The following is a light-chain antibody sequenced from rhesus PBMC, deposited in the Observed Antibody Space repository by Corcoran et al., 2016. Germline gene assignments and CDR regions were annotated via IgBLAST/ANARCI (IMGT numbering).Light chain of an antibody. CDR1: QSISSW. V-gene: IGKV1-22*01. J-gene: IGKJ2*01. CDR3: QQFSSSPYS. Sequence: DIQMTQSPSSLSASVGDTVTINCRASQSISSWLAWYQQKPGKAPKLLIYKASTLQSGVPSRFSGRGSGTDFTLTISGLQSEDFATYYCQQFSSSPYSFVQGTKVEIK. CDR2: KAS.